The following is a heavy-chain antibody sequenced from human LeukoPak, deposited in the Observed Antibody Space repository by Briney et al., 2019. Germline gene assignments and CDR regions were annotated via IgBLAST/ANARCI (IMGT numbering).Heavy chain of an antibody. CDR1: GFTFSSYG. CDR2: ISYDGSNK. D-gene: IGHD4-17*01. V-gene: IGHV3-30*18. CDR3: AKVSRYGDDGEYFQH. Sequence: GRSLRLSCAAPGFTFSSYGMHWVRQAPGKGLEWVAVISYDGSNKYYADSVKGRFTISRDNSKNTLYLQMNSLRAEDTAVYYCAKVSRYGDDGEYFQHWGQGTLVTVSS. J-gene: IGHJ1*01.